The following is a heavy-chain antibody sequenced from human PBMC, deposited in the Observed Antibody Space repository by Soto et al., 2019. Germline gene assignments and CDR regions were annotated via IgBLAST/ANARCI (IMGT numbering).Heavy chain of an antibody. J-gene: IGHJ4*02. Sequence: EVQLVESGGDLVQPGRSLRLSCVASGFTFDDYAMHWVRQAPGKGLEWVSGISWNGGAIGYADSVKGRFTISRDNAKNSLYLQRNSLTPEDTAFYYCAKAHGSNSLYERSWGQGTLVTVSS. CDR2: ISWNGGAI. V-gene: IGHV3-9*01. CDR1: GFTFDDYA. CDR3: AKAHGSNSLYERS. D-gene: IGHD6-13*01.